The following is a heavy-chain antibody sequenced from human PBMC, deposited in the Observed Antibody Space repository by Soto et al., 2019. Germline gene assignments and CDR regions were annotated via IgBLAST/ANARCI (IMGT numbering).Heavy chain of an antibody. Sequence: SETLSLTCTVSGGSISSGGYYWTWIRQHPGKGLEWIGYIRYSGGTHYNPSLESRVTISVDTSKNQFSLKLSSVTAADTAVYYCVRGNSAARPHFWGQGTLVTVSS. V-gene: IGHV4-31*03. J-gene: IGHJ4*02. CDR1: GGSISSGGYY. D-gene: IGHD6-6*01. CDR2: IRYSGGT. CDR3: VRGNSAARPHF.